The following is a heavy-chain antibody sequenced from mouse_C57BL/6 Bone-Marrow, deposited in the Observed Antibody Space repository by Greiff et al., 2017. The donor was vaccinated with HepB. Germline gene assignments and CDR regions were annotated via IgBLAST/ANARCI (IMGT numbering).Heavy chain of an antibody. D-gene: IGHD2-5*01. CDR3: ARFNYSKRYFDV. V-gene: IGHV1-18*01. J-gene: IGHJ1*03. Sequence: VQLQQSGPELVKPGASVKIPCKASGYTFTDYNMDWVKQSHGKSLEWIGDINPNNGGTIYNQKFKGKATLTVDKSSSTAYMELRSLTSEDTAVYYCARFNYSKRYFDVWGTGTTVTVSS. CDR2: INPNNGGT. CDR1: GYTFTDYN.